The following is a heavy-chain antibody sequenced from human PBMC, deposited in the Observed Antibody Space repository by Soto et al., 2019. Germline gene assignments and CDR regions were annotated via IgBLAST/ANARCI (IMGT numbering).Heavy chain of an antibody. CDR1: GFTFSSYG. Sequence: GGSLRLSCAASGFTFSSYGMHWVRQAPGKGLEWVAVIWYDGSNKYYADSVNGRFTISRDNSKNTLYLQMNSLRAEDTAVYYCARALPRYGSGSYSIDYWGQGTLVTVSS. V-gene: IGHV3-33*01. CDR3: ARALPRYGSGSYSIDY. J-gene: IGHJ4*02. CDR2: IWYDGSNK. D-gene: IGHD3-10*01.